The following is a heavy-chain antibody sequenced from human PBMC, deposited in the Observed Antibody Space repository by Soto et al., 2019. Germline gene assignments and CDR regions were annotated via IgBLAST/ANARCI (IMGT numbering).Heavy chain of an antibody. J-gene: IGHJ6*02. Sequence: EVQLLESGGGLVQPRGSLRLSCAASGFTFSTYGMSWVRQAPGKGLEWVSVISGGGGDTYYAGSVKGRFTISSDNSKTPLYLEMNSLRAEDTAVYYCAKTQQWGLPLSGGMDVWGQGTTVTVSS. CDR2: ISGGGGDT. V-gene: IGHV3-23*01. CDR3: AKTQQWGLPLSGGMDV. CDR1: GFTFSTYG. D-gene: IGHD6-19*01.